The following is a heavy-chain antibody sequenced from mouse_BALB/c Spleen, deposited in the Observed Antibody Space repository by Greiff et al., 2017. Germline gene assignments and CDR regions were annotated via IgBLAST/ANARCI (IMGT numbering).Heavy chain of an antibody. J-gene: IGHJ2*01. V-gene: IGHV5-6-5*01. CDR2: ISSGGST. CDR3: AREDLYYFDY. Sequence: EVKLVESGGGLVKPGGSLKLSCAASGFTFSSYAMSWVRQTPEKRLEWVASISSGGSTYYPDSVKGRFTISRDNARNILYLQMSSLRSEDTAMYYCAREDLYYFDYWGQGTTLTVSS. CDR1: GFTFSSYA.